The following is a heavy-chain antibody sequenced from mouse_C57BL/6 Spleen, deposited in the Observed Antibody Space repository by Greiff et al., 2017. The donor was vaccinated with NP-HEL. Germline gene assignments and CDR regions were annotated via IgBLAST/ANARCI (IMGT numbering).Heavy chain of an antibody. V-gene: IGHV5-12*01. CDR2: ISNGGGST. D-gene: IGHD2-2*01. CDR3: ARHWKDGYDAGYFDC. J-gene: IGHJ2*01. CDR1: GFTFSDYY. Sequence: EVKLVESGGGLVQPGGSLKLSCAASGFTFSDYYMYWVRQTPEKRLEWVAYISNGGGSTYYPDTVKGRFTLSRDNAKNTLYLQMSRLKSEDTAMYYCARHWKDGYDAGYFDCWGQRTTLTVSS.